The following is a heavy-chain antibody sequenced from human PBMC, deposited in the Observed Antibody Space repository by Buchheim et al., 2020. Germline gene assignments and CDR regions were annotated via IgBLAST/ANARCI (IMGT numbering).Heavy chain of an antibody. CDR1: GGSFSRSS. CDR2: INHTGST. J-gene: IGHJ5*02. Sequence: QVQLQQWGAGLLKPSETLSLNCAVYGGSFSRSSWSWIRQTPGKGLEWIGEINHTGSTNYNPSLKSRVTISVERSKNQDSLKLTSVTAADTAVYYCAVTTRGDFWSWGWFDPWGQGTL. D-gene: IGHD3-3*01. CDR3: AVTTRGDFWSWGWFDP. V-gene: IGHV4-34*02.